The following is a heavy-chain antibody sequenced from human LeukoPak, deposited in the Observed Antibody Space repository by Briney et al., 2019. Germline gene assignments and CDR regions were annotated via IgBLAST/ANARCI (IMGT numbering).Heavy chain of an antibody. Sequence: GQSLKISCHGSGYSFTSYWIGWVRHMPGKGLEWMGIIYPGDSDTRYSPSFQGQVTISADKSISTTYLQWSSLKASDTAMYYWAGTSGYYGSGSYTPFDFGGWGTGVIV. CDR3: AGTSGYYGSGSYTPFDF. CDR1: GYSFTSYW. V-gene: IGHV5-51*01. CDR2: IYPGDSDT. D-gene: IGHD3-10*01. J-gene: IGHJ4*02.